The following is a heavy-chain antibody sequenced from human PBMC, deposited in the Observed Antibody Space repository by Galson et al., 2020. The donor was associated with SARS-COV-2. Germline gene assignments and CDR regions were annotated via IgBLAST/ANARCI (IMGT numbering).Heavy chain of an antibody. CDR2: IYYSGYS. V-gene: IGHV4-59*08. Sequence: SETLSLTCTVSGGSIISYYWSWIRQPPGKGLEWIGDIYYSGYSRYNPSLKSRVTISVATSENQFSLGLTSVTAADTAIYYCARQAGKLAASANFDYWGRGALVTVSS. CDR3: ARQAGKLAASANFDY. CDR1: GGSIISYY. J-gene: IGHJ4*02. D-gene: IGHD1-1*01.